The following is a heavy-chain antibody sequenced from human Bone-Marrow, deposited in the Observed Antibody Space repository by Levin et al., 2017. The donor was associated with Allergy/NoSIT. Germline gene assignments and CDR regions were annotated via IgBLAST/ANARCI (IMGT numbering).Heavy chain of an antibody. Sequence: SCTVSGDSINNFYWSWIRRSPGKGLEWIGFIYSSGSTHYNPYLQSRLSMSVDTSNNQLSLNLTSVTAADTAIYYCAREGGPGGYYDYWGQGILVTVSS. V-gene: IGHV4-59*01. D-gene: IGHD3-10*01. CDR1: GDSINNFY. J-gene: IGHJ4*02. CDR3: AREGGPGGYYDY. CDR2: IYSSGST.